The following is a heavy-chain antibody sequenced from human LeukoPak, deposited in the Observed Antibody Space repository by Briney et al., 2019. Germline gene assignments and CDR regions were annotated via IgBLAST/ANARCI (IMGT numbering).Heavy chain of an antibody. V-gene: IGHV1-69*04. J-gene: IGHJ3*02. CDR1: GGTFSSYA. CDR2: IIPILGIA. D-gene: IGHD2-21*01. CDR3: ARDNEYSPEFSAFDI. Sequence: ASVKVSCKASGGTFSSYAISWVRQAPGQGLEWMGRIIPILGIANYAQKFQGRVTMTRDTSTSTVYMELSSLRSEDTAVYYCARDNEYSPEFSAFDIWGQGTMVTVSS.